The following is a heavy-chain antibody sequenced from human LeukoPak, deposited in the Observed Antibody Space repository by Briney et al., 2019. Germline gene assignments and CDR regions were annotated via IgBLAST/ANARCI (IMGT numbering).Heavy chain of an antibody. CDR3: ARDRAELAPGSPPYFQH. J-gene: IGHJ1*01. CDR2: INPNNGGT. V-gene: IGHV1-2*02. CDR1: GYTLTGYH. D-gene: IGHD6-13*01. Sequence: ASVKVSCKASGYTLTGYHIDWVRQAPGQGLEWMGWINPNNGGTKYAQKFEGRVTMTRDTSISTAYMELRGLRSDDTAVYYCARDRAELAPGSPPYFQHWGQGTLVTVSS.